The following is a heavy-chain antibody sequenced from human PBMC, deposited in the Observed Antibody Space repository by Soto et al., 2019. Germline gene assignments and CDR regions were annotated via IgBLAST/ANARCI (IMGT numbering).Heavy chain of an antibody. V-gene: IGHV1-46*03. Sequence: QVQLVQSGAEVKKPGDSVKISCKTFGYTFTRFYIHWVRQAPGHGLEWMGIVNSSGNVTSFAPKFQGRVTTTRDTSRGTVYMDLGCLKSYDTAVYYCATEAGDSEAFDIWGQGTVVTVSS. CDR3: ATEAGDSEAFDI. CDR1: GYTFTRFY. J-gene: IGHJ3*02. CDR2: VNSSGNVT. D-gene: IGHD4-17*01.